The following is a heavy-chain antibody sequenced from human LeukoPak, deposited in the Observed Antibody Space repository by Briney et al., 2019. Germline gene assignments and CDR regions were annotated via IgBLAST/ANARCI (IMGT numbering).Heavy chain of an antibody. J-gene: IGHJ4*02. V-gene: IGHV3-74*01. CDR3: AVHNSGFCY. D-gene: IGHD3-22*01. Sequence: PGGSLRLSCAASGFTFSNYWMHWVRQAPGKGLVWVSRINSDGINTSYADSVKGRFTISRDNAKNTLNLQMNSLRAEDTAVYYCAVHNSGFCYWGQGTQVTVSS. CDR2: INSDGINT. CDR1: GFTFSNYW.